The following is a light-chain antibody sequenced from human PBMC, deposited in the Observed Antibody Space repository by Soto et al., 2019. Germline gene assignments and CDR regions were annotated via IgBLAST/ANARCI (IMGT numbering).Light chain of an antibody. CDR1: HDVSRN. Sequence: DIQMTQSPSSLSASEGDRVTITCQSSHDVSRNLNWFQQKPGEAPQLLIYDASNLERVVPSRFSGSGSGTDFTLTISSLQPEDGSTYYCQQDNRMLSFGGGTDVDIK. CDR2: DAS. J-gene: IGKJ4*01. V-gene: IGKV1-33*01. CDR3: QQDNRMLS.